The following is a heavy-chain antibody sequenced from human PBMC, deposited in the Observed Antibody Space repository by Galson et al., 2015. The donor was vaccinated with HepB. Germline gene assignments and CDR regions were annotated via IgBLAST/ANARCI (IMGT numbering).Heavy chain of an antibody. CDR3: ARRDTIFGVALRYYYYYGMDV. D-gene: IGHD3-3*01. Sequence: SLRLSCAASGFTFSSYEMNWVRQAPGKGLEWVSYISSSGSTIYYADSVKGRFTISRDNAKNSLYLQMNSLRAEDTAVYYCARRDTIFGVALRYYYYYGMDVWGQGTTVTVSS. J-gene: IGHJ6*02. V-gene: IGHV3-48*03. CDR2: ISSSGSTI. CDR1: GFTFSSYE.